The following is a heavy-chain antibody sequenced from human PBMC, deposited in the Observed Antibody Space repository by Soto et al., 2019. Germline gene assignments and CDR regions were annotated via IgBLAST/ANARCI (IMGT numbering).Heavy chain of an antibody. V-gene: IGHV3-23*01. CDR1: GFTFSSYA. Sequence: LRLSCAASGFTFSSYAMSWVRQAPGKGLEWVSAISGSGGSTYYADSVKGRFTISRDNSKNTLYLQMNSLRAEDTAVYYCAKDRPYYDFWSGSRYGMVVWGQGTTVTVSS. J-gene: IGHJ6*02. CDR3: AKDRPYYDFWSGSRYGMVV. D-gene: IGHD3-3*01. CDR2: ISGSGGST.